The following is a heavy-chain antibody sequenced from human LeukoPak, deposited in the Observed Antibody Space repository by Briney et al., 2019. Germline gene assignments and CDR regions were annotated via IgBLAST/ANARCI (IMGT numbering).Heavy chain of an antibody. D-gene: IGHD3-22*01. Sequence: GGSLRLSCAASGFTLSTYAMSWVRQTPGKGLEWVSVIYSGGSTYYADSVKGRFTISRDNSKNTLYLQMNSLRAEDTAVYYCAAYYYDSSGYYSDYWGQGTLVTVSS. J-gene: IGHJ4*02. CDR3: AAYYYDSSGYYSDY. CDR2: IYSGGST. V-gene: IGHV3-66*01. CDR1: GFTLSTYA.